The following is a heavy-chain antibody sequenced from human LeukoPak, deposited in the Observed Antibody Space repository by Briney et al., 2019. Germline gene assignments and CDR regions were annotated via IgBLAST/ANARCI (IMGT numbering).Heavy chain of an antibody. J-gene: IGHJ4*02. V-gene: IGHV1-69*13. Sequence: SVKVSCKASGGTFDSHAINWVRQAPGQGLEWMGGIMPISGTAKYAQKFQGRFTITADDSTSTAYMELTSLRSDDTAVYYCARGGLYNWNIDYWGQGSLVTVSS. D-gene: IGHD1/OR15-1a*01. CDR2: IMPISGTA. CDR1: GGTFDSHA. CDR3: ARGGLYNWNIDY.